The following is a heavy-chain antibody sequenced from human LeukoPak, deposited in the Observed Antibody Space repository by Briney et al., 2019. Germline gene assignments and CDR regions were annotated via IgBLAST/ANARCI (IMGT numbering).Heavy chain of an antibody. V-gene: IGHV1-18*01. CDR2: ISAYNGNT. J-gene: IGHJ3*02. CDR1: GYTFTSYG. CDR3: ARDPPPYGIDAFDI. D-gene: IGHD3-16*01. Sequence: PEASVKVSCKASGYTFTSYGISWVRQAPGQGLEWMGWISAYNGNTNYAQKLQGRVTMTTDTSTSTAYMELRSLRSDDTAVYYCARDPPPYGIDAFDIWGQGTMVTVSS.